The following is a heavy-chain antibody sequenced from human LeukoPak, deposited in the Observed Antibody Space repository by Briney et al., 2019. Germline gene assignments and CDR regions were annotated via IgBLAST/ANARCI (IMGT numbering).Heavy chain of an antibody. CDR1: GYTFTCYY. Sequence: ASVKVSCKASGYTFTCYYMHWVRQAPGQGLEWMGWINPNSGGTNYAQKFQGRVTMTRDTSISTAYMELSRLRSDDTAVYYCARGPLLRFLEWLSVINFDYWGQGTLVTVSS. J-gene: IGHJ4*02. CDR2: INPNSGGT. D-gene: IGHD3-3*01. V-gene: IGHV1-2*02. CDR3: ARGPLLRFLEWLSVINFDY.